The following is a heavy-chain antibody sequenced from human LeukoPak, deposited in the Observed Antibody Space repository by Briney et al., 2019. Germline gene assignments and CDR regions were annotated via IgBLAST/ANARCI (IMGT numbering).Heavy chain of an antibody. CDR3: AGAYDILTGYDFDY. D-gene: IGHD3-9*01. CDR2: ISSSGSTI. Sequence: GGSLRLSCAASGFTFSDYYMSWIRQAPGKGLEWASYISSSGSTIYYADSVKGRFTISRDNAKNSLYLQMNSLRAEDTAVYYCAGAYDILTGYDFDYWGQGTLVTVSS. J-gene: IGHJ4*02. V-gene: IGHV3-11*01. CDR1: GFTFSDYY.